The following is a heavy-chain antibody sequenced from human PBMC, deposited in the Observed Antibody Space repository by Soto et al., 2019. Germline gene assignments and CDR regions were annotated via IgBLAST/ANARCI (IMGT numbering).Heavy chain of an antibody. CDR1: GGSISSGGYY. Sequence: PSETLSLTCTVSGGSISSGGYYWSWIRQHPGKGLEWIGYIYYSGSTYYNPSLKSRVTISVDTSKNQFSLKLSSVTAADTAAYYCARGGPRDYYYYGMDVWGQGTTVTVSS. J-gene: IGHJ6*02. V-gene: IGHV4-31*03. CDR3: ARGGPRDYYYYGMDV. CDR2: IYYSGST.